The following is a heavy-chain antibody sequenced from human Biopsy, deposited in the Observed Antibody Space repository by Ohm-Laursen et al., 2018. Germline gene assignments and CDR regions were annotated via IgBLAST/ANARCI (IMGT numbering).Heavy chain of an antibody. J-gene: IGHJ1*01. D-gene: IGHD3-9*01. Sequence: ASVKVSCKAPEGTFSNYGANWVRQAPGQGLEWLGGNIPILGTGNYAQKFQDRVTVAADTSTSTATMELRSLRSDDTAVYYCATKLTGYFHHWGQGTLVIVSS. V-gene: IGHV1-69*06. CDR2: NIPILGTG. CDR3: ATKLTGYFHH. CDR1: EGTFSNYG.